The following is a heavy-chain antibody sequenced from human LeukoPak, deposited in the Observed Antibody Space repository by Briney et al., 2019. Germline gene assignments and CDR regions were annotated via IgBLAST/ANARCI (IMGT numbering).Heavy chain of an antibody. CDR2: IYTSGST. CDR1: GGSISSYY. CDR3: ASHITMVRGASVDY. J-gene: IGHJ4*02. V-gene: IGHV4-4*09. Sequence: SETLSLTCTVSGGSISSYYWSWIRQPPGKGLEWIGYIYTSGSTNYNPSLKSRVTISVDTSKNQFSLKLSSVTAADTAVYYCASHITMVRGASVDYWGQGTLVTVSS. D-gene: IGHD3-10*01.